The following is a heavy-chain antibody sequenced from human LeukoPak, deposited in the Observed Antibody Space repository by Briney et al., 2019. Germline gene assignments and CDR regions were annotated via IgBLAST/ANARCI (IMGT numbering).Heavy chain of an antibody. V-gene: IGHV3-21*01. CDR2: ISTTSSYI. D-gene: IGHD2-15*01. CDR3: ARPVVVAAHAP. J-gene: IGHJ5*02. CDR1: GFSFSTYA. Sequence: GGSLRLSCAASGFSFSTYAISWVRQAPGKGLEWVSCISTTSSYIFYADSVKGRFTISRDNSKNTLYLQMNSLRAEDTAVYYCARPVVVAAHAPWGQGTLVTVSS.